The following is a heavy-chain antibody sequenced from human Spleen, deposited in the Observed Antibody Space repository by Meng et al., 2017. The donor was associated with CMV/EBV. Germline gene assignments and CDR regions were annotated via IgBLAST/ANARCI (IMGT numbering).Heavy chain of an antibody. D-gene: IGHD2-8*01. CDR3: ARAQVYYFDS. V-gene: IGHV3-21*01. Sequence: GGSLRLSCVVSGFTFSSYSMNWVRQAPGKGLEWVSSISSSSSYIYYGDSVKGRFTISRDNAENSLYLQMSSLRAEDTAVYYCARAQVYYFDSWGQGTLVTVSS. J-gene: IGHJ4*02. CDR2: ISSSSSYI. CDR1: GFTFSSYS.